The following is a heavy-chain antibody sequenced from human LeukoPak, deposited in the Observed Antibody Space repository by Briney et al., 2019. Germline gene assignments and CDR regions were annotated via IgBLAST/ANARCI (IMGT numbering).Heavy chain of an antibody. J-gene: IGHJ3*02. Sequence: KPGGSLRLSCAASGFTFSSYSMNWVRQAPGKGLEWVSSISSSSSYIYYADSVKGRFTISRDNAKNSLYLQMNILRAEDTAVYYCARKGGGYYYADAFDIWGQGTMVTVSS. V-gene: IGHV3-21*01. D-gene: IGHD3-22*01. CDR2: ISSSSSYI. CDR3: ARKGGGYYYADAFDI. CDR1: GFTFSSYS.